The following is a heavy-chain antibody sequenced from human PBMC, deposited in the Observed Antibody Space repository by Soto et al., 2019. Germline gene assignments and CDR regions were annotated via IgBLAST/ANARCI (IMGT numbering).Heavy chain of an antibody. CDR3: ARDRHNNFFDH. CDR2: IYYSGST. J-gene: IGHJ5*02. Sequence: QVQLQESGPGLVKPSQTLSLTCTVSGASMSSGGYYWTWIRQSPGKGLEWIGYIYYSGSTYYHPSPESRVAISLDTSMSQFSLTLHSVTAAETAIDYCARDRHNNFFDHWGQGTLVTVSS. CDR1: GASMSSGGYY. V-gene: IGHV4-31*03. D-gene: IGHD6-6*01.